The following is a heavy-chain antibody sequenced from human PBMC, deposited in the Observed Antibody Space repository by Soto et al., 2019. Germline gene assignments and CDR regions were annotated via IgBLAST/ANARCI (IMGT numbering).Heavy chain of an antibody. D-gene: IGHD2-8*01. J-gene: IGHJ4*02. CDR2: IYHIGSP. CDR3: ARRLMGEFDY. V-gene: IGHV4-30-2*01. Sequence: SETLSLTCAVSGVSISSGGYSWGWIRQPPGKGLEWIGHIYHIGSPFYNPSLMSRVSISIDRSQNQVSLNLRSVTAADTAVYYCARRLMGEFDYWGQGILVTVSS. CDR1: GVSISSGGYS.